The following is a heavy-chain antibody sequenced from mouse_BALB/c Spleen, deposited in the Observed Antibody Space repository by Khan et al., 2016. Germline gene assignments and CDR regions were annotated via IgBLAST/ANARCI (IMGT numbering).Heavy chain of an antibody. D-gene: IGHD1-1*02. CDR2: IDPENGDT. J-gene: IGHJ4*01. Sequence: VQLQQSGAELVRSGALVKLSCTSSGFNIKDYYIHWVRQRPEQGLEWIGWIDPENGDTEYAPKFQGKATMTAHTSSNTAYLHLSSLTSEDTAVYYGNAGYGSYDTMDYWGQGTSVTVSS. V-gene: IGHV14-4*02. CDR1: GFNIKDYY. CDR3: NAGYGSYDTMDY.